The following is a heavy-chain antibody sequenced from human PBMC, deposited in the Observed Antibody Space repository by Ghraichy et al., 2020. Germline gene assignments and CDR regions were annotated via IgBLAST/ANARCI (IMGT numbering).Heavy chain of an antibody. CDR3: ASFVVVISGNPLDKHAAVGDS. Sequence: SETLSLTCSVADGSISSSSYYWAWIRQSPGKGLEWIGTIYYSGSTYYNSSLKSRVTISMDTSKNQFSLKLTSVTAADTAVYYCASFVVVISGNPLDKHAAVGDSWGQGTLVTVSS. CDR1: DGSISSSSYY. CDR2: IYYSGST. V-gene: IGHV4-39*01. J-gene: IGHJ4*02. D-gene: IGHD2-21*01.